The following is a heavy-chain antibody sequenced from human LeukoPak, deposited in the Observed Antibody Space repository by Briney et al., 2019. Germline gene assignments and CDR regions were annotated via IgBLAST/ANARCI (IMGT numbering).Heavy chain of an antibody. CDR3: AREEASIAVARSQVAFDY. CDR2: ISAYNGNT. CDR1: GYTFTSYG. D-gene: IGHD6-19*01. J-gene: IGHJ4*02. V-gene: IGHV1-18*01. Sequence: GASVKVSCKASGYTFTSYGISWVRQAPGQGLEWMGWISAYNGNTNYAQKLQGRVTMTTDTSTSTAYMELRSLRSDDTAVYYCAREEASIAVARSQVAFDYWGQGTLVTVSS.